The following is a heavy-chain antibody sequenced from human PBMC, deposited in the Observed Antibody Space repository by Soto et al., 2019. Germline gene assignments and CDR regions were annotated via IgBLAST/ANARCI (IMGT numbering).Heavy chain of an antibody. J-gene: IGHJ4*02. V-gene: IGHV4-4*02. CDR3: TKNSAYALDY. Sequence: PSETLSLTYDVSRYSINNSNWWSWVRQPPGGGLEWIGELHHGGSTNYNPSLESRATFSVDISKNQFFLKLSSVTAADTAVYYCTKNSAYALDYWGQGTLVTVSS. D-gene: IGHD5-12*01. CDR2: LHHGGST. CDR1: RYSINNSNW.